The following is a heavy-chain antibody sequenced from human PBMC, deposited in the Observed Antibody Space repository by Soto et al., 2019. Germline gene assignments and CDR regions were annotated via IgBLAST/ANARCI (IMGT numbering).Heavy chain of an antibody. D-gene: IGHD5-12*01. V-gene: IGHV1-46*01. CDR1: GYTFSSYY. J-gene: IGHJ4*02. CDR2: INPSGVKT. Sequence: QVQLVQSGAELRKPGASVKVSCKASGYTFSSYYVHWVRQAPGQGLEWMGLINPSGVKTTYAQKFQGRVTMTRDTGTTTVYMELSGLRSEDTAVYYCARAGTGHNSGWTSELGYWGQGTLVTVSS. CDR3: ARAGTGHNSGWTSELGY.